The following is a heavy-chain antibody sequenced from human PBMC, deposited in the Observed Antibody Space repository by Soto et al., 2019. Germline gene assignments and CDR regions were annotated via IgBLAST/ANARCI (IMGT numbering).Heavy chain of an antibody. D-gene: IGHD3-3*01. Sequence: EVQLVESGGGLVQPGRSLRLSCAASGFTFDDYAMHWVRQAPGKGLEWVSGISGSGGSTYYADSVKGRFTISRDNSKNTLYLQMNSLRAEDTAVYYWAKAEPDVYYDFWSGYYYYGMDVWGQGTTVTVSS. CDR1: GFTFDDYA. V-gene: IGHV3-23*04. CDR2: ISGSGGST. CDR3: AKAEPDVYYDFWSGYYYYGMDV. J-gene: IGHJ6*02.